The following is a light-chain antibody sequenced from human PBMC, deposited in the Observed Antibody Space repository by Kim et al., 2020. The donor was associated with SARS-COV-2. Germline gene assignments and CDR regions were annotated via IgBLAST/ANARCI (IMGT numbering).Light chain of an antibody. Sequence: QSVTISCTGTSSDVGGYNYVSWYQQHPGKAPKLMIYEVTKRPSGVPDRFSGSKSGNTASRTVSGLQAEDEADYYCTPYAGSHNLVFGGGTQLTVL. CDR3: TPYAGSHNLV. V-gene: IGLV2-8*01. J-gene: IGLJ2*01. CDR1: SSDVGGYNY. CDR2: EVT.